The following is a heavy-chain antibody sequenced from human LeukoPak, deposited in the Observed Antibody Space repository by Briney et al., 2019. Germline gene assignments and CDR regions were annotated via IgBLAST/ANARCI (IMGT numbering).Heavy chain of an antibody. J-gene: IGHJ3*02. CDR2: IYPGDSDT. CDR1: GSIFTSYW. V-gene: IGHV5-51*01. Sequence: GGSLQISCQGSGSIFTSYWIGWVRRLPGKGLEGMGIIYPGDSDTRYSPSFQGQVTISADKSISTAYLQWTSLNASDTAMYYCASQLTPFDCSGGSCYSRMDAFDIWGQGTMVTVSS. D-gene: IGHD2-15*01. CDR3: ASQLTPFDCSGGSCYSRMDAFDI.